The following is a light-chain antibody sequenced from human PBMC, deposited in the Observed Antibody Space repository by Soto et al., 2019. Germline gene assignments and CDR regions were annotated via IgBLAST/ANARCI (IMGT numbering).Light chain of an antibody. CDR2: EVS. CDR1: SSDVGGYNY. V-gene: IGLV2-14*01. J-gene: IGLJ1*01. Sequence: SALTHPASVSWSPGQSITISCTGTSSDVGGYNYVSWYQQHPGKAPKLMIYEVSNRPSGVSNRFSGSKSGNTASLTISGLQAEDEADYYCSSYTSSSTLENVFGTGTKVTVL. CDR3: SSYTSSSTLENV.